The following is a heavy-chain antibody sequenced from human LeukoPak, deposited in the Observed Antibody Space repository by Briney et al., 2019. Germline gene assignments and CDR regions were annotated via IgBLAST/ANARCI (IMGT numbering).Heavy chain of an antibody. Sequence: PSETLSLTCTVSGGSISSYYWSWIRQPAGKGLEWIGRIYTSGSNNYNPSLKSRVTISVDTSKNQFSLKLSSVTAADTAVYYCARTKWEPNSYYYYYMDVWGKGTTVTISS. CDR2: IYTSGSN. D-gene: IGHD1-26*01. CDR1: GGSISSYY. V-gene: IGHV4-4*07. J-gene: IGHJ6*03. CDR3: ARTKWEPNSYYYYYMDV.